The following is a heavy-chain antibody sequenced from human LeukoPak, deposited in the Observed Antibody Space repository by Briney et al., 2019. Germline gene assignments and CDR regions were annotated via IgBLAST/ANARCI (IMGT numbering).Heavy chain of an antibody. CDR1: GFTFSNYV. D-gene: IGHD5-24*01. J-gene: IGHJ4*02. CDR3: GRDPSARVTIDF. V-gene: IGHV3-30*03. CDR2: VSHDGRNQ. Sequence: SGGSLRLSCAASGFTFSNYVMHWVRQAPGKGLEWVAIVSHDGRNQYYAESVKGRFTISRDSSKNTVSLQMNSLRAGDSALYYCGRDPSARVTIDFWGQGTLVTVSS.